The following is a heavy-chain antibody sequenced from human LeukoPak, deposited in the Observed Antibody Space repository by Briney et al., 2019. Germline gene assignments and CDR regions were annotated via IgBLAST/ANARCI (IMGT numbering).Heavy chain of an antibody. CDR3: ARDKNYYDSSGYYYYFDY. Sequence: SVKVSCKASGYTFTGYYMHWVRQAPGQGLEGMGGIIPIFGTANYAQKFQGRVTITADESTSTAYMELRSLRSEDTAVYYCARDKNYYDSSGYYYYFDYWGQGTLVTVSS. CDR2: IIPIFGTA. V-gene: IGHV1-69*13. J-gene: IGHJ4*02. D-gene: IGHD3-22*01. CDR1: GYTFTGYY.